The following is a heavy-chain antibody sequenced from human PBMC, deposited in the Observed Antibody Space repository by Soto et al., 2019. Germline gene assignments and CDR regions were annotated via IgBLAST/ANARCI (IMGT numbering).Heavy chain of an antibody. D-gene: IGHD1-1*01. CDR1: GGSISSGGYS. Sequence: QLQLQESGSGLVRPSQTLSLTCAVSGGSISSGGYSWNWIRQPPGKGLEWIGYIYQSGSTLYNPSLKSRVTISVDQSMNQFSLKLSSVTAADTAVYYCARDQLKGNWFDPWGQGTLVTVSS. CDR3: ARDQLKGNWFDP. J-gene: IGHJ5*02. V-gene: IGHV4-30-2*01. CDR2: IYQSGST.